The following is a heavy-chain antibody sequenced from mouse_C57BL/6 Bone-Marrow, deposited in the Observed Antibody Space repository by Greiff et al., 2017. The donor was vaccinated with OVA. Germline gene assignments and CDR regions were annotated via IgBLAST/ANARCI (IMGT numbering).Heavy chain of an antibody. J-gene: IGHJ2*01. Sequence: DVKLQESGPGLVKPSQTVFLTCTVTGISITTGNYRWSWIRQFPGNKLEWIGYIYYSGTITYNPSLTSRTTITRDTPKNQFFLEMNSLTAEDTATYYCARSPYGNYSYFDYWGQGTTLTVSS. V-gene: IGHV3-5*01. CDR2: IYYSGTI. CDR1: GISITTGNYR. D-gene: IGHD2-1*01. CDR3: ARSPYGNYSYFDY.